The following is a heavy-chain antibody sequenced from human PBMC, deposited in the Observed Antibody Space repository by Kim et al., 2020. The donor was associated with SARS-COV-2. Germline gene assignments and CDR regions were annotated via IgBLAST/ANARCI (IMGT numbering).Heavy chain of an antibody. CDR3: TYFGLTVLRGVILRDY. V-gene: IGHV3-15*01. CDR2: IKSRSDGGTT. CDR1: GFTFSNAW. Sequence: GGSLRLSCVASGFTFSNAWMSWVRQAPGKGLEWIGRIKSRSDGGTTDYAAPVKGRFTISRDDSKNTVYLQVNSLITEDTAVYYCTYFGLTVLRGVILRDYWGQGTLVTVSS. J-gene: IGHJ4*02. D-gene: IGHD3-10*01.